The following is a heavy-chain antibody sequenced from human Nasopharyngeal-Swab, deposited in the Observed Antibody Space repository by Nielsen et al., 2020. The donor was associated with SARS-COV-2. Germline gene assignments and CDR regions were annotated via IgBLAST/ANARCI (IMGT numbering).Heavy chain of an antibody. Sequence: WIRQPPGKGLEWVSYISGGSRAIYYADSVKGRFTISRDNGKNSLYLQMSSLRDEDAAVYYCARDSRVAYSMDVWGQGTTATVSS. CDR3: ARDSRVAYSMDV. CDR2: ISGGSRAI. V-gene: IGHV3-48*02. J-gene: IGHJ6*02. D-gene: IGHD2-15*01.